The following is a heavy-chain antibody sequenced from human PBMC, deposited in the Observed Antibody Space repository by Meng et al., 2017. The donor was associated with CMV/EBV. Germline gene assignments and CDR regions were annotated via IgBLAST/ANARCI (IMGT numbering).Heavy chain of an antibody. CDR1: GGSISSYY. D-gene: IGHD3-3*01. Sequence: QVQLQGSCPGLVKPSETLPLTCTVSGGSISSYYWSWIRQPPGKGLEWIGYIYYSWSTNYNPSLKSRVTISVDTSKNQFSLKLSSVTAADTAVYYCASSVYYDFWSGSQTFDYWGQGTLVTVSS. CDR3: ASSVYYDFWSGSQTFDY. CDR2: IYYSWST. V-gene: IGHV4-59*01. J-gene: IGHJ4*02.